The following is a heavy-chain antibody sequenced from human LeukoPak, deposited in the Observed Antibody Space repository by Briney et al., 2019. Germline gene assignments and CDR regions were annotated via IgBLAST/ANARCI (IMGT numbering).Heavy chain of an antibody. CDR3: ARDQIQVWYMVGRFDS. D-gene: IGHD5-18*01. V-gene: IGHV1-46*01. CDR2: ITPNNGRP. J-gene: IGHJ4*02. CDR1: GYTFTTYY. Sequence: ASVKVSCKTSGYTFTTYYIHWIRQAPGQGLEWMAVITPNNGRPTYAQKFQGRVTVTMDTSSGTVYMELSNLGSDDTAIYYCARDQIQVWYMVGRFDSWGQGTLVSVSS.